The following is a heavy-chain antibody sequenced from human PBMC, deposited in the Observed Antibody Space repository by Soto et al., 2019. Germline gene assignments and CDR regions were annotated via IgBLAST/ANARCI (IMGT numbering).Heavy chain of an antibody. Sequence: ASVKVSCKASGGTFSSYTISWVRQAPGQGLEWMGRIIPILGIANYAQKFQGRVTITADKSTSTAYMELSSLRSEDTAVYYCALWYSSRSAEYFQHWGQGTLVTVSS. V-gene: IGHV1-69*02. CDR3: ALWYSSRSAEYFQH. D-gene: IGHD6-13*01. CDR1: GGTFSSYT. J-gene: IGHJ1*01. CDR2: IIPILGIA.